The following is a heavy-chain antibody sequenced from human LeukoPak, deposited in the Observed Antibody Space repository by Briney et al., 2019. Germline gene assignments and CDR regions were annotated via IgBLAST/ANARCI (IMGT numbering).Heavy chain of an antibody. CDR1: GGTFSSYT. CDR3: ARGYQLPSYYYYYMDV. D-gene: IGHD2-2*01. Sequence: SVKVSCKASGGTFSSYTISWVRQAPGQGLEWMGRIIPVLGIANYAQKFQGRVTITADKSTSTAYMELSSLRSEDTAVYYCARGYQLPSYYYYYMDVWGKGTTVTVSS. CDR2: IIPVLGIA. J-gene: IGHJ6*03. V-gene: IGHV1-69*02.